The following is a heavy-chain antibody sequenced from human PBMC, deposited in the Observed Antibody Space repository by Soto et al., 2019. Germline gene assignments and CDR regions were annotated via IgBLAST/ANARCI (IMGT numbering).Heavy chain of an antibody. CDR2: IKSKTDGGTT. V-gene: IGHV3-15*01. J-gene: IGHJ4*02. Sequence: WWSLRLSCSASVFTFSNAWMSWCRQAPGKGLEWVGRIKSKTDGGTTDYAAPVKGRFTISRDDSKNTLYLQMNSLKTEDTAVYYCSGGATHFDYWGQGTLVTVSS. CDR3: SGGATHFDY. D-gene: IGHD1-26*01. CDR1: VFTFSNAW.